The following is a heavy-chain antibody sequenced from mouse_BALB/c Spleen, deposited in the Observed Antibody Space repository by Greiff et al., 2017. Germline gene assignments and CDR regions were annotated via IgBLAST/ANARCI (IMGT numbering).Heavy chain of an antibody. J-gene: IGHJ4*01. CDR1: GFTFSSYA. Sequence: EVQVVESGGGLVKPGGSLKLSCAASGFTFSSYAMSWVRQTPEKRLEWVATISSGGSYTYYPDSVKGRFTISRDNAKNTLYLQMSSLRSEDTAMYYCARHRGEYYYAMDYWGQGTSVTVSS. D-gene: IGHD3-3*01. CDR3: ARHRGEYYYAMDY. CDR2: ISSGGSYT. V-gene: IGHV5-9-3*01.